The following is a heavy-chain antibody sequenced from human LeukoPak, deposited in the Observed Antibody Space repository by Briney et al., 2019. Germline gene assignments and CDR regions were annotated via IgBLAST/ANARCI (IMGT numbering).Heavy chain of an antibody. J-gene: IGHJ4*02. V-gene: IGHV1-24*01. CDR3: ATVGISGNYDSSGYYFDY. CDR1: GYTLTKLS. CDR2: FDPEDGET. Sequence: GASVKVSCKVSGYTLTKLSMHWVRQAPGKGLEWMGGFDPEDGETIYAQKFQGRVTMTEDTSTDTAYMELSSLRSEDTAVYYCATVGISGNYDSSGYYFDYWGQGTLVTVSS. D-gene: IGHD3-22*01.